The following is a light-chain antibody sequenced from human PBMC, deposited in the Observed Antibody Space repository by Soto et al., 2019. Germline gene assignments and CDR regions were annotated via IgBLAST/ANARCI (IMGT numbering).Light chain of an antibody. V-gene: IGKV3-15*01. Sequence: EIVLTQYPATLSVSPGERATLSCRASQSVSSNLAWYQQKPGQAPRLVIYGASTRATGIPARFSGSGSGTEFTLTISSLQSEDFAVYYCQHYNKLPLTFGGGAKVEIK. CDR1: QSVSSN. CDR3: QHYNKLPLT. J-gene: IGKJ4*01. CDR2: GAS.